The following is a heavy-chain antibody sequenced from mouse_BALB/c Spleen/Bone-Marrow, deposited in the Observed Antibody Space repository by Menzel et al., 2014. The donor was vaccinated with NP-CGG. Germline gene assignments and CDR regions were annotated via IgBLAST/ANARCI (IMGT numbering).Heavy chain of an antibody. J-gene: IGHJ2*01. V-gene: IGHV1-5*01. CDR2: IYPGNSDT. CDR1: GYTFTSYW. Sequence: VQLQQSGTVLARPGASVKMSCKASGYTFTSYWMHWVKQRPGQGLEWIGAIYPGNSDTSYNQKFKGKAKLTAVTSTSTAYMEISSLTNEDSAVYYCTRWSYYGSSYDYWGQGTTLTVSS. CDR3: TRWSYYGSSYDY. D-gene: IGHD1-1*01.